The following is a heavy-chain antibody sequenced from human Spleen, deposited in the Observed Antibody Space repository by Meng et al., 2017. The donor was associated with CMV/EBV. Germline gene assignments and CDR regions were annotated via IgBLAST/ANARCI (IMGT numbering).Heavy chain of an antibody. CDR1: SGGYY. CDR2: VYYSGST. D-gene: IGHD2-15*01. Sequence: SGGYYWSWIRQHPGKGLEWIGYVYYSGSTYYNPSLKNRVTMSVDTSKNQFSLKLSSVTAADTAVYYCARGLYCSGGSCYSVRYFDLWGRGTLVTVSS. CDR3: ARGLYCSGGSCYSVRYFDL. J-gene: IGHJ2*01. V-gene: IGHV4-31*02.